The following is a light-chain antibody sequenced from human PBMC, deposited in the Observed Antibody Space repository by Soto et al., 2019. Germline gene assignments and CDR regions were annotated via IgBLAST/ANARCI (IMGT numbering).Light chain of an antibody. CDR2: DAS. CDR1: QSVSSY. V-gene: IGKV3-11*01. CDR3: QQRSNWPLT. Sequence: LSQSPATLSFKQGERATLSCRASQSVSSYLAWYQQKPGQAPRLLIYDASNRATGIPARFSGSGSGTDFTLTISSLEPEDFAVYYCQQRSNWPLTFGGGTKV. J-gene: IGKJ4*01.